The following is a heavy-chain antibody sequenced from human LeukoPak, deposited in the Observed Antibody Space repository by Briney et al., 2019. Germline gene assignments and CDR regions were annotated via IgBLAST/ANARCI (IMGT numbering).Heavy chain of an antibody. V-gene: IGHV3-66*01. D-gene: IGHD3-10*01. J-gene: IGHJ5*01. CDR1: GFTVSTND. CDR2: VFSGIST. CDR3: ARDYSASGSYSRIDS. Sequence: PGGSLRLSCAASGFTVSTNDIIWVRQAPGKGLEWVSLVFSGISTLYSDSVKGRFTIYTDNSKNTLYLQMDSLRAEDTAVYYCARDYSASGSYSRIDSWGQGTLVTVSS.